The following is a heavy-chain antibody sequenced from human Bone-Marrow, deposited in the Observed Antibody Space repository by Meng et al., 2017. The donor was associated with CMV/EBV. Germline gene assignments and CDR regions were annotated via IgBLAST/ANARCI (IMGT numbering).Heavy chain of an antibody. Sequence: GESLKISCAASGFSVSSSYMSWVRQAPGKGLEWVSVIYAAGRTYYADSVKGRFTISRDNSKNMVYLLMDSLTDEDTAVFYCARSSRSGSYPHYFDYWGQGTLVTFSS. CDR3: ARSSRSGSYPHYFDY. CDR1: GFSVSSSY. J-gene: IGHJ4*02. CDR2: IYAAGRT. D-gene: IGHD1-26*01. V-gene: IGHV3-53*01.